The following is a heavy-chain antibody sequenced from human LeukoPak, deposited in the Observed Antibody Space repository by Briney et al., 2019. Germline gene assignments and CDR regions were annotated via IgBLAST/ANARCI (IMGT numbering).Heavy chain of an antibody. D-gene: IGHD2-15*01. CDR1: GFTFSSYG. J-gene: IGHJ4*02. V-gene: IGHV3-30*18. Sequence: GGSLRLSCAASGFTFSSYGMHWVRQAPGKGLEWVAVISYDGSNKYYADSVKGRFTISRDNSKNTLYLQMNSLRAEDTAVYYCAKDSQVVVSDYWGQGTLVTVSS. CDR2: ISYDGSNK. CDR3: AKDSQVVVSDY.